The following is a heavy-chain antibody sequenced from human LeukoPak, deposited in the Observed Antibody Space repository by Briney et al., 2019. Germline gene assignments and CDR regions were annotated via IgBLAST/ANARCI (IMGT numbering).Heavy chain of an antibody. D-gene: IGHD1-26*01. CDR2: IRYDGSNK. V-gene: IGHV3-30*02. Sequence: PGGSLRLSCAASGFTFSSYGMHWVRQAPGKGLEWVAFIRYDGSNKYYADSVKGRFTVSGDKSNNILYLQMSSLTAADTAVYYCAKDRSIGTYYTFDHWGQGTLVTVSS. CDR3: AKDRSIGTYYTFDH. CDR1: GFTFSSYG. J-gene: IGHJ4*02.